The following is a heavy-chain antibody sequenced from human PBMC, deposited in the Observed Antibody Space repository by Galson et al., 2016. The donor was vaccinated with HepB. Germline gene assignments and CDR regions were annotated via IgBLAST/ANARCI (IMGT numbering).Heavy chain of an antibody. D-gene: IGHD1-26*01. J-gene: IGHJ4*02. CDR2: INPGNGDT. Sequence: SVKVSCKASGDTFTNHYMHWVRQAPGQRLEWMGWINPGNGDTKYSQKFQGRVTISRDTSASTAYMELSSLISEDTAVYYCAREGSYYTLDYWGQGTLVTVSS. V-gene: IGHV1-3*01. CDR3: AREGSYYTLDY. CDR1: GDTFTNHY.